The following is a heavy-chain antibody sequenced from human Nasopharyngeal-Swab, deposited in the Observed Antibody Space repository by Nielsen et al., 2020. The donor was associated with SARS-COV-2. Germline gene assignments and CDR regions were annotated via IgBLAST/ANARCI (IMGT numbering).Heavy chain of an antibody. V-gene: IGHV3-21*01. J-gene: IGHJ4*02. CDR3: ARDLRRGLDY. CDR2: ISSSSSYI. CDR1: GFTFSSYS. Sequence: GESLKISCAASGFTFSSYSMNWVRQAPGKGLEWVSSISSSSSYIFYADSVKGRFTISRDNAKKSLYLQMNSLRAEDTAVYYCARDLRRGLDYWGRGTLVTVSS.